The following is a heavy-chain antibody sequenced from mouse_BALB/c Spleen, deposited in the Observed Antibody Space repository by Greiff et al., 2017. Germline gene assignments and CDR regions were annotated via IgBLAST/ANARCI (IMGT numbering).Heavy chain of an antibody. V-gene: IGHV14-3*02. CDR3: ARSFYGGMDY. Sequence: EVQLQQSGAELVKPGASVKLSCTASGFNIKDIYMHWVKQRPEQGLEWIGRIDPANGNTKYDPKFQGKATITADTSSNTAYLQLSSLTSEDTAVYYCARSFYGGMDYWGQGTSVTVSS. D-gene: IGHD1-1*01. J-gene: IGHJ4*01. CDR2: IDPANGNT. CDR1: GFNIKDIY.